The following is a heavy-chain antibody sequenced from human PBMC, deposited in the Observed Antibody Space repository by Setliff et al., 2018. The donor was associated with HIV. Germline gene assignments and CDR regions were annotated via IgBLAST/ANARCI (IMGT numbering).Heavy chain of an antibody. CDR2: IYYTGST. CDR3: ARESYYYDSSGQGPLKYFQH. CDR1: GGSMSSYY. D-gene: IGHD3-22*01. J-gene: IGHJ1*01. V-gene: IGHV4-59*01. Sequence: PSETLSLTCTVSGGSMSSYYWSWIRQPPGKGLEWIGSIYYTGSTDYNPSLMSRVTISLDTPKNQFSLKLNSVIAADTAVYYCARESYYYDSSGQGPLKYFQHWGQGTLVTVSS.